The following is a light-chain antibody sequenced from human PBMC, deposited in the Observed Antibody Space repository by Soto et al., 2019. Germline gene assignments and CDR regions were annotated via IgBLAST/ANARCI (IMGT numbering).Light chain of an antibody. Sequence: QSALTQPPSASGSPGQSVTISCTGTSSDVGAYDYVSWYQQHPGKAPKLMIYEISNRPSGVSNRFSGSKSGNTASLTISGLQAEDEADYYCSSYTSSRAYVFGTGTKVTVL. J-gene: IGLJ1*01. CDR3: SSYTSSRAYV. V-gene: IGLV2-14*01. CDR2: EIS. CDR1: SSDVGAYDY.